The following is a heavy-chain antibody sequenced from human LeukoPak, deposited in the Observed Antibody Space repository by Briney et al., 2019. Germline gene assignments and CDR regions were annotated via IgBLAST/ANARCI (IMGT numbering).Heavy chain of an antibody. Sequence: GGSLRLSCAASGFTFSSYWMSWVRQAPGKGLEWVANIKQDGSEKNYVDSVKGRLTISRDNTKNSLYLQMNSLRAEDTAVYYCAKDNGHYDYWGQGTLVTVSS. CDR3: AKDNGHYDY. V-gene: IGHV3-7*03. CDR2: IKQDGSEK. CDR1: GFTFSSYW. D-gene: IGHD2-8*01. J-gene: IGHJ4*02.